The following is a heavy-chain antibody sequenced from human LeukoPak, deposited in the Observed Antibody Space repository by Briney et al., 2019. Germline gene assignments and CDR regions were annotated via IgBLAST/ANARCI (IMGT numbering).Heavy chain of an antibody. CDR1: GFTFSSYG. V-gene: IGHV3-33*01. J-gene: IGHJ5*02. CDR2: IWYDGSKK. CDR3: ARGPGYSSSWYWFDP. D-gene: IGHD6-13*01. Sequence: GGSLRLSCAASGFTFSSYGMHWLRQAPGKGLEWVAVIWYDGSKKYYADSVKGRFTISRDNSKNTQYLQMNSLRGEDTAVYYCARGPGYSSSWYWFDPWGQGTLVTVSS.